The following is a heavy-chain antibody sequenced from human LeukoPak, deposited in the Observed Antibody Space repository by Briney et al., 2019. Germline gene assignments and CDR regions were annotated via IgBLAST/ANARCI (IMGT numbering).Heavy chain of an antibody. V-gene: IGHV4-34*01. D-gene: IGHD3-3*01. J-gene: IGHJ4*02. CDR1: GGSFSGYY. CDR3: ARGGRIFAPIWSGYYKEYYFDY. CDR2: INHSGST. Sequence: PSETLSLTCAVYGGSFSGYYWSWIRQPPGKGLEWIGEINHSGSTNHNPSLKSRVTISVDTSKNQFSLKLSSVTAADTAVYYCARGGRIFAPIWSGYYKEYYFDYWGQGTLVTVSS.